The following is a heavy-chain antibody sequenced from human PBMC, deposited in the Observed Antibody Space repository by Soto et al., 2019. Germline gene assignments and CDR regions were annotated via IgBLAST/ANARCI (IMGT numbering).Heavy chain of an antibody. Sequence: QVQLVQSGAEVKKPGASVKVSCKASGYTFTSYGISWVRQAPGQGLEWMGWISAYNGNTNYAQKLQGRVTMTTDTSTRTAYMELRSLRSDDTAVYYCARVGYCSSTSCYGEDYYYYMDVWGKGTTVTVSS. CDR1: GYTFTSYG. CDR2: ISAYNGNT. V-gene: IGHV1-18*01. CDR3: ARVGYCSSTSCYGEDYYYYMDV. J-gene: IGHJ6*03. D-gene: IGHD2-2*01.